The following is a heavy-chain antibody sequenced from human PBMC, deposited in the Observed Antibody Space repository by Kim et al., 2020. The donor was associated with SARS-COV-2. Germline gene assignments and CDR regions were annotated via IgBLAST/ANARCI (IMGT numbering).Heavy chain of an antibody. V-gene: IGHV5-51*01. Sequence: GESLKISCKGSGYSFTSYWIGWVRQMPGKGLEWMGIIYPGDSDTRYSPSFQGQVTISADKSISTAYLQWSSLKASDTAMYYCARHGPDNSGSYYPPDYWGQGTLVTVSS. CDR2: IYPGDSDT. CDR1: GYSFTSYW. D-gene: IGHD1-26*01. CDR3: ARHGPDNSGSYYPPDY. J-gene: IGHJ4*02.